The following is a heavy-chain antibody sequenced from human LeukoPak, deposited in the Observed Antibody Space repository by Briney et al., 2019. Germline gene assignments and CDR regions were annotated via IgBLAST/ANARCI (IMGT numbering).Heavy chain of an antibody. CDR2: ISGSGGST. CDR3: AKAAEYYYDSSGYYFDY. CDR1: GFTFSSYA. D-gene: IGHD3-22*01. V-gene: IGHV3-23*01. Sequence: GGSLRLSCAASGFTFSSYAMSWVRQAPGKGLEWVSAISGSGGSTYYADSVKGRFTISRGNSKNTLYLQMNSLRAEDTAVYYCAKAAEYYYDSSGYYFDYWGQGTLVTVSS. J-gene: IGHJ4*02.